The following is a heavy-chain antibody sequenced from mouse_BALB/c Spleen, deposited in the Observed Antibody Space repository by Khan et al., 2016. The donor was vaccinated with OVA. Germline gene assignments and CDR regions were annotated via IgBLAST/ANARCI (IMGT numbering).Heavy chain of an antibody. CDR3: ARLAYYYDSGGFAY. Sequence: EVELVESGGDLVKPGGSLKLSCAASGFTFSTYGMSWVRQTPDKRLEWVATVSTGGGYTYYPDSVKGRFTISRDNAKNTLYLQMSSLKSEDTAMFYCARLAYYYDSGGFAYWGQGTRVTVSA. D-gene: IGHD1-1*01. V-gene: IGHV5-6*01. CDR1: GFTFSTYG. CDR2: VSTGGGYT. J-gene: IGHJ3*01.